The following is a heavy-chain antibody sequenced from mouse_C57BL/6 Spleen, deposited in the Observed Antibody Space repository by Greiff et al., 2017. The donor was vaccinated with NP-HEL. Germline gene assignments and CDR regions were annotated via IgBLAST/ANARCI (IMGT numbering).Heavy chain of an antibody. CDR2: INPNNGGT. D-gene: IGHD1-1*01. V-gene: IGHV1-26*01. Sequence: EVQLQQSGPELVKPGASVKISCKASGYTFTDYYMNWVKQSHGKSLEWIGDINPNNGGTSYNQKFKGKATLTVDKSSSTAYMELRSLTSEDSAVYYCARPFIERYFDVWGTGTTVTVSS. CDR3: ARPFIERYFDV. CDR1: GYTFTDYY. J-gene: IGHJ1*03.